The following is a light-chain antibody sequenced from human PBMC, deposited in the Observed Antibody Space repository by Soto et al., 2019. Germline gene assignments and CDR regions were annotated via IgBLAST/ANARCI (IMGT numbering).Light chain of an antibody. J-gene: IGLJ3*02. CDR1: SSDVGGYDC. CDR3: CSYGGYFWV. V-gene: IGLV2-11*01. CDR2: DVT. Sequence: QSALTQPRSVSGSPGQSVTISCTGTSSDVGGYDCVSWFQHHPGKVPKLMIYDVTKRPSGVPDRFSASKSGNTASLTISGLQAEDEADYYCCSYGGYFWVFGGGTKLTVL.